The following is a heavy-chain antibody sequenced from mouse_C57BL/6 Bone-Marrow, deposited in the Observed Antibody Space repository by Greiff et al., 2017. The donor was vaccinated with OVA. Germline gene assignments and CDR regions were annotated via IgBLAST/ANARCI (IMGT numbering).Heavy chain of an antibody. CDR2: IDPSDSYT. J-gene: IGHJ4*01. D-gene: IGHD2-5*01. V-gene: IGHV1-69*01. Sequence: QVQLQQPGAELVMPGASVKLSCKASGYTFTSYWMHWVKQRPGQGLEWIGEIDPSDSYTNYNQKFKGKSTLTVDKSSSTAYMQLSSLTSEDSAVYYCARSNYSILYYYAMDYWGQGTSVTVSS. CDR1: GYTFTSYW. CDR3: ARSNYSILYYYAMDY.